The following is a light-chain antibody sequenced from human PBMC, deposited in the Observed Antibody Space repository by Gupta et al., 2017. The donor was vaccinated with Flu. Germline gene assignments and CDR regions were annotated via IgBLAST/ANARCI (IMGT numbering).Light chain of an antibody. CDR1: NGDDGGSKN. J-gene: IGLJ3*02. CDR3: RAWSISSDHLRV. V-gene: IGLV2-8*01. CDR2: DVS. Sequence: SRIRSNGDDGGSKNVHWYQQQPGKAPVVMIYDVSDRPSGIPDRFSGSKSGNTASLTISGLQAGDEADYYCRAWSISSDHLRVFGGGTKLTVL.